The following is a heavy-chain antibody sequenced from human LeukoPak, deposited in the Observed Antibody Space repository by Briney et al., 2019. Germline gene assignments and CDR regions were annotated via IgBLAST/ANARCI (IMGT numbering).Heavy chain of an antibody. Sequence: GASVKVSCKASGYTFTSYAISWVRQAPGQGLEWMGRIIPIFGTANYAQKFQGRVTITTDESTSTAYMELSSLRSEDTAVYYCAREFIFRGVAPRGFDYWGQGTLVTVSS. D-gene: IGHD3-3*01. CDR3: AREFIFRGVAPRGFDY. V-gene: IGHV1-69*05. CDR1: GYTFTSYA. J-gene: IGHJ4*02. CDR2: IIPIFGTA.